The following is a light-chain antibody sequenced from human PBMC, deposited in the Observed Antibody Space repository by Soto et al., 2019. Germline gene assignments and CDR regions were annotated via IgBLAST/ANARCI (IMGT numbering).Light chain of an antibody. CDR2: DVS. Sequence: QSVLTQPASVSGSPGQSITISCAGTISDVGGYNFVSWYKQYPGKAPKLMICDVSNRPSGVSNRFSGSKSGNTASLTISGLQAEDEANYYCSSFTGSNYVYGTGTKVPVL. J-gene: IGLJ1*01. V-gene: IGLV2-14*03. CDR3: SSFTGSNYV. CDR1: ISDVGGYNF.